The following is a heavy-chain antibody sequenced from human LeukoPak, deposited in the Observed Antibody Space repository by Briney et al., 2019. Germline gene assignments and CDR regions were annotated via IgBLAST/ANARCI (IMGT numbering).Heavy chain of an antibody. V-gene: IGHV3-21*01. D-gene: IGHD5-18*01. CDR2: ISSSSSYI. CDR3: ARDHTARVPFDP. Sequence: PGGSLRLSCAASGFTFSSYSMNWVRQAPGKGLEWVSSISSSSSYIYYADSVKGRFTISRDNAKNSLYLQMNSLRAEDTAVYYCARDHTARVPFDPWGQGTLVTVSS. CDR1: GFTFSSYS. J-gene: IGHJ5*02.